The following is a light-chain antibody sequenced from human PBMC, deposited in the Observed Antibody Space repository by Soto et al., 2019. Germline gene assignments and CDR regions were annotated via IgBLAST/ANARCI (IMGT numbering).Light chain of an antibody. Sequence: QSVLTQPPSASGTPGQRVTISCSGSGSNIGSNYVYWYQQLPGTAPKLLTYRNNQRPSGVPDRFSASKSGTSASLAISGLRAEDEADYYCASWDDSLSGSYVFGTGTKLTVL. CDR2: RNN. CDR1: GSNIGSNY. J-gene: IGLJ1*01. V-gene: IGLV1-47*01. CDR3: ASWDDSLSGSYV.